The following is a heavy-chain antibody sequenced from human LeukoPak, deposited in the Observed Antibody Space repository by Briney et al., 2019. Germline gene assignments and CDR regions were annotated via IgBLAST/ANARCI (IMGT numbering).Heavy chain of an antibody. Sequence: PGGSLRLSCTASGFTFGDYAMSWVRQAPGKGLEWVGFIRSKAYGGTTEYAASVKGRFTISRDDSKSIAYLQMNSLKTEDTAVYYCTRGTLLVRGVITKGYWYFDLWGRGTLVTVSS. J-gene: IGHJ2*01. CDR3: TRGTLLVRGVITKGYWYFDL. CDR2: IRSKAYGGTT. CDR1: GFTFGDYA. D-gene: IGHD3-10*01. V-gene: IGHV3-49*04.